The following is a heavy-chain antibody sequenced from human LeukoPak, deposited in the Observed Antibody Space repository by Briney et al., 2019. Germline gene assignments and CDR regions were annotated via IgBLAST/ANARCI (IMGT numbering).Heavy chain of an antibody. CDR2: IRYDGNNK. CDR3: VKDNPLDY. CDR1: GFTFSNYG. J-gene: IGHJ4*02. V-gene: IGHV3-30*02. Sequence: GGSLRLSCGAAGFTFSNYGMLWVRQAPGKGLEWVAFIRYDGNNKLYADSMKGRFTISRDNSKNTLYLHINSLRAEDTAVYYCVKDNPLDYWGQGTLVIVSS. D-gene: IGHD1-14*01.